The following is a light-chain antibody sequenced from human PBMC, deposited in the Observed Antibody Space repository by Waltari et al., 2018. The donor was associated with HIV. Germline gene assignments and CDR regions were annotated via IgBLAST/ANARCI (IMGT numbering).Light chain of an antibody. CDR3: QQRSNCPLT. CDR2: DTS. J-gene: IGKJ4*01. Sequence: EIVLTQSPATLSLSPGERATLSCRASQSVSIYLAWYQQKPGQAPGLLIYDTSNRATGVPARFSGSGSGTDFTLTISSLELEDFAIYYCQQRSNCPLTFGGGTKVEIK. V-gene: IGKV3-11*01. CDR1: QSVSIY.